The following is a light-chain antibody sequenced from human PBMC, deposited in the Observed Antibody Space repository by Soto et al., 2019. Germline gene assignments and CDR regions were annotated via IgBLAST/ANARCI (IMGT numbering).Light chain of an antibody. J-gene: IGKJ1*01. CDR1: QSISVW. V-gene: IGKV1-5*03. CDR2: KTS. CDR3: QHYTDYSWT. Sequence: DIHMTQSPSTLSASVGDRVTITCRASQSISVWLAWYQQKPGKAPNLLIYKTSSLETGVPSRFSGSGSGTELTPTISCLQPDDFATYYCQHYTDYSWTFGQGTKVEIK.